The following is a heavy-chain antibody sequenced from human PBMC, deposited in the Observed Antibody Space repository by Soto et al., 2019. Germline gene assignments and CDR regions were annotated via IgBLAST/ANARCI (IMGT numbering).Heavy chain of an antibody. D-gene: IGHD3-16*01. CDR2: IRGYNDNK. J-gene: IGHJ6*02. V-gene: IGHV1-18*01. CDR1: GYTFIRYG. Sequence: QVQLVQSAAEVKKPGASVKVSCKASGYTFIRYGIAWVRQAPGQGLEWMGWIRGYNDNKIYTQKLQGRVTMTTDTSSNAEYMGLRGMGDDDTAVYYCVRGSYYDPVLLQLSYDVLTVWGQGTTVTVSS. CDR3: VRGSYYDPVLLQLSYDVLTV.